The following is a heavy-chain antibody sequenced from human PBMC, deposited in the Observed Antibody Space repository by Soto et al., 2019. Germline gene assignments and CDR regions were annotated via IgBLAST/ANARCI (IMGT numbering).Heavy chain of an antibody. J-gene: IGHJ6*03. CDR2: IWYDGSNK. Sequence: QVQLVESGGGVVQPGRSLRLSCAASGFTFSSYGMHWVRQAPGKGLEWVAVIWYDGSNKYYADSVKGRFTISRDNSKNTLYLQMHSLRADDTAVYYCARVRRVTTAYYMDVWGKGTTVTVSS. D-gene: IGHD4-17*01. CDR3: ARVRRVTTAYYMDV. CDR1: GFTFSSYG. V-gene: IGHV3-33*01.